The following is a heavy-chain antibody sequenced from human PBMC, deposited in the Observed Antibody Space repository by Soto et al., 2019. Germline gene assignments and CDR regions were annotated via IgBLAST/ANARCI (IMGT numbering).Heavy chain of an antibody. J-gene: IGHJ4*02. CDR2: ISYSGAT. D-gene: IGHD3-22*01. CDR1: GGSTSNSY. V-gene: IGHV4-59*13. Sequence: PSETLSLTCTVSGGSTSNSYWNWIRQPPGKGLEWIGYISYSGATNYNPSLESRVTFSVDTSKTQSSLKLGSVTAADTAVYYCMREYYDSRGYYFDYWAQGMLVTVSS. CDR3: MREYYDSRGYYFDY.